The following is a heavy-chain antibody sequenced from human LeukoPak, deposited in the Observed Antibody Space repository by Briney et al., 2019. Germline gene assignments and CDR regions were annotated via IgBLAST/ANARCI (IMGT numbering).Heavy chain of an antibody. CDR1: GGTFSSYA. Sequence: GASVKVSCKASGGTFSSYAISWVRQAPGQGLEWMGRIIPIFGTANYAQKFQGRVTITTDESTSTAYMELSSLRSDDTAVYYCARDLGGDCFDYWGQGTLVTVSS. CDR3: ARDLGGDCFDY. J-gene: IGHJ4*02. V-gene: IGHV1-69*05. CDR2: IIPIFGTA. D-gene: IGHD2-21*01.